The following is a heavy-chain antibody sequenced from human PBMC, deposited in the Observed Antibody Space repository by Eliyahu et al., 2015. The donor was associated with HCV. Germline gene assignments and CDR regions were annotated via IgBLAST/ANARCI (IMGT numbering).Heavy chain of an antibody. CDR3: AKARRYCSSTSCYNDY. J-gene: IGHJ4*02. V-gene: IGHV3-23*04. D-gene: IGHD2-2*01. CDR2: ISGSGGST. Sequence: EVQLVESGGGLVQPGGSLRLSCAASGFPFSSCAMXWVRQAPGKGLEWVSAISGSGGSTYYADSVKGRFTISRDNSKNTLYLQMNSLRAEDTAVYYCAKARRYCSSTSCYNDYWGQGTLVTVSS. CDR1: GFPFSSCA.